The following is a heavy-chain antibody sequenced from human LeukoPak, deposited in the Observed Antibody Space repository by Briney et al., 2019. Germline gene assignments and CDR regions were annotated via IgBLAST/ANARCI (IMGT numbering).Heavy chain of an antibody. V-gene: IGHV4-61*02. CDR3: ASAPGSGNSGSYYYYYMDV. D-gene: IGHD4-23*01. CDR1: GGSISSGTYY. CDR2: IYISGST. Sequence: KASETLSLTCTVSGGSISSGTYYWNWIRQPAGKGLEWIGRIYISGSTNYNPSLKSRVTISVDTSKNQFPLKLSSVTAADTAVYYCASAPGSGNSGSYYYYYMDVWGKGTTVTVSS. J-gene: IGHJ6*03.